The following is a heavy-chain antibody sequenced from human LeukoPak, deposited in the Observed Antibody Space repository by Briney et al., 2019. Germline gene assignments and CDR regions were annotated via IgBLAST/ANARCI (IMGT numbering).Heavy chain of an antibody. J-gene: IGHJ4*02. Sequence: ASVKVSCKASGYTFTGYYMHWVRQAPGQGLEWMGWINPNSGGTNYAQKFQGRVTMTRDTSISTAYMELSRLRSDDTAVYYCARVYGYSGGYLGYWGQGTLVTVSS. CDR3: ARVYGYSGGYLGY. CDR2: INPNSGGT. CDR1: GYTFTGYY. D-gene: IGHD5-12*01. V-gene: IGHV1-2*02.